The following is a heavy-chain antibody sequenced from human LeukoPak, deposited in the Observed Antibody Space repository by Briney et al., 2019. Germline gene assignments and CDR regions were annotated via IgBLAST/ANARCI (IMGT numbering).Heavy chain of an antibody. D-gene: IGHD3-22*01. Sequence: GASVRVSSTASGYTFNRYAMHWVRQAPGQTLQWLGWINPANGYTKYSHQIQGRVTITRDISASTAYMELSSLRSEDKAVYYCARGYYDSSGYRTWGQGTLVTVSS. CDR3: ARGYYDSSGYRT. CDR2: INPANGYT. J-gene: IGHJ5*02. CDR1: GYTFNRYA. V-gene: IGHV1-3*03.